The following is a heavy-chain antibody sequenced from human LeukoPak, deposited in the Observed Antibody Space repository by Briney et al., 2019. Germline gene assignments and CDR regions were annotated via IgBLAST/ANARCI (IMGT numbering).Heavy chain of an antibody. J-gene: IGHJ4*02. Sequence: SETLSLTCAVYSRSFSDYSWSWIRQPPGKGLEWIGEINHRGSTNYNPSLKSRVTISVDTSKNQFSLRLNSVTAADTAVYYCAPMGAVGPTIPLLWGQGTLVTVSS. D-gene: IGHD1-26*01. CDR3: APMGAVGPTIPLL. CDR2: INHRGST. CDR1: SRSFSDYS. V-gene: IGHV4-34*01.